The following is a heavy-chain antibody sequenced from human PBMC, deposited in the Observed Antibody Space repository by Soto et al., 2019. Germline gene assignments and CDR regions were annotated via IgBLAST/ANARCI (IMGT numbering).Heavy chain of an antibody. D-gene: IGHD6-19*01. CDR3: ARDLVAVAGHQRYYYYGMDV. Sequence: PGGSLRLSCAASGFTVSSNYMSWVRQAPGKGLEWVSVIYSGGSTYYADSVKGRFTISRDNSKNTLYLQMNSLRAEDTAVYYCARDLVAVAGHQRYYYYGMDVWGQGTTVTVSS. CDR2: IYSGGST. J-gene: IGHJ6*02. CDR1: GFTVSSNY. V-gene: IGHV3-53*01.